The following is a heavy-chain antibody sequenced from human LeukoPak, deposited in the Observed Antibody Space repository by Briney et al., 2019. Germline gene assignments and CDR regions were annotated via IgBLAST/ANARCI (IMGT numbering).Heavy chain of an antibody. D-gene: IGHD6-19*01. Sequence: SETLSLTCTVSGGSISSYYWSWIRQPPGKGLEWIGYIYYNGCTNYNPSLKSRVTISVDTSKNQFSLKLSSVTAADTAVYYCAGWPRAGYYYGMDVWGQGTTVTVSS. V-gene: IGHV4-59*01. CDR2: IYYNGCT. J-gene: IGHJ6*02. CDR3: AGWPRAGYYYGMDV. CDR1: GGSISSYY.